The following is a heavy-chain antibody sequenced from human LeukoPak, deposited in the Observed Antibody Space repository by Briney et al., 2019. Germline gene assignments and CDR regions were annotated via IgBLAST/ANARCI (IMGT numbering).Heavy chain of an antibody. J-gene: IGHJ5*02. D-gene: IGHD2-2*01. V-gene: IGHV4-59*01. CDR3: ARAFIVVVPAAKRGWFDP. CDR2: IYYSGST. Sequence: SETLSLTCIVSGAYISSYYWSWIRQPPGRGLEWIGYIYYSGSTNYNPSLKSRVTISVDTSKNQFSLKLSSVTAADTAVYYCARAFIVVVPAAKRGWFDPWGQGTLVTVSS. CDR1: GAYISSYY.